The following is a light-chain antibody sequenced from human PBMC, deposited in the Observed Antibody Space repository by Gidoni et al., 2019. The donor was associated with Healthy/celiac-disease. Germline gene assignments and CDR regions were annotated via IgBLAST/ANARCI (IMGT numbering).Light chain of an antibody. Sequence: QSVLTQPPPVSGAPGQRVTISCTGSSSNIGSGYDVHWYQQLPGTAPKLLIYGNSNRPSGVPDRFSGSKSGTSASLAITGLQAEDEADYYCQSYDRSLSGSIFGGGTKLTVL. CDR3: QSYDRSLSGSI. CDR2: GNS. J-gene: IGLJ2*01. V-gene: IGLV1-40*01. CDR1: SSNIGSGYD.